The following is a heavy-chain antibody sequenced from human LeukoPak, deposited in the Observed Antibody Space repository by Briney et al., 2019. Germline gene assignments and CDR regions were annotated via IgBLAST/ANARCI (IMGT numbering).Heavy chain of an antibody. Sequence: GGSLRLSCAASGFSFSSYAINWVRQAPGKGLEWVSSISPSSSYIHYADSAKGRFTISRDNAKNSLHLQMNSLRAEDTAVYYCARVVTYYSDSSGYALDYWGQGALVTVSS. J-gene: IGHJ4*02. D-gene: IGHD3-22*01. V-gene: IGHV3-21*01. CDR2: ISPSSSYI. CDR3: ARVVTYYSDSSGYALDY. CDR1: GFSFSSYA.